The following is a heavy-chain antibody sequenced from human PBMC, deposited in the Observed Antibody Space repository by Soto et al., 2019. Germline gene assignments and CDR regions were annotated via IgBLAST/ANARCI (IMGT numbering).Heavy chain of an antibody. D-gene: IGHD3-10*01. Sequence: ASVKVSCKASGGTFSSYAISWVRQAPGQGLEWMGGIIPIFGTANYAQKFQGRVTITADESTSTANMELSSLRSEDKAGKYCAGEARPYGSGRNAFDIWGKGTMVPV. V-gene: IGHV1-69*13. CDR1: GGTFSSYA. CDR2: IIPIFGTA. CDR3: AGEARPYGSGRNAFDI. J-gene: IGHJ3*02.